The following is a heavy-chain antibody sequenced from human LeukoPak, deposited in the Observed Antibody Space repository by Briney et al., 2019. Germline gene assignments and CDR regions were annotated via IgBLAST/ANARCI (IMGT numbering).Heavy chain of an antibody. CDR3: ARHHSVLWFGEAANWFDP. D-gene: IGHD3-10*01. Sequence: PSETLSLTCAVYGGSFSGYNWSWIRQPPGKGLEWIGEINHSGSTNYNPYLKRRVTISVDTSKNKFSLKLSSMTAADTAVYYCARHHSVLWFGEAANWFDPWGQGTLVTVSS. V-gene: IGHV4-34*01. CDR1: GGSFSGYN. CDR2: INHSGST. J-gene: IGHJ5*02.